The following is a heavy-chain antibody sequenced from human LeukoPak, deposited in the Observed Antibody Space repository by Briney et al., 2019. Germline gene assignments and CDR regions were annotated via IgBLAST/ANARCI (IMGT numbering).Heavy chain of an antibody. CDR3: AREGPIVATTYYYGMDV. D-gene: IGHD5-12*01. CDR2: ISAYNGNT. J-gene: IGHJ6*02. CDR1: GYTFTSYG. V-gene: IGHV1-18*01. Sequence: GASVKVSCKASGYTFTSYGISWVRQAPGQGLEWMGWISAYNGNTNYAQKLQGRVTITADESTSTAYMELSSLRSEDTAVYYCAREGPIVATTYYYGMDVWGQGTTVTVSS.